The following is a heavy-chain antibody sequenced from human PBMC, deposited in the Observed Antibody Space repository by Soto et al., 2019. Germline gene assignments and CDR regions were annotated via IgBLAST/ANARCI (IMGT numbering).Heavy chain of an antibody. CDR3: VRGTTTSAFSAMDV. J-gene: IGHJ6*02. CDR2: ISYDGSNK. Sequence: QVQLVESGGGVVQPGRSLRLSCAASGFTFSNNAMDWVRQAPGKGLEWVAVISYDGSNKYIAESVKGRFTISRDNSKNTLFLQMTTLTAEATGGYYCVRGTTTSAFSAMDVWGQGTGVTVSS. D-gene: IGHD1-1*01. CDR1: GFTFSNNA. V-gene: IGHV3-30-3*01.